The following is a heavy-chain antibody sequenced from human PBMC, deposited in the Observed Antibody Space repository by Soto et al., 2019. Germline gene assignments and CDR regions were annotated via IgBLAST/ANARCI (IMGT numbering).Heavy chain of an antibody. CDR1: GGSISSSNW. V-gene: IGHV4-4*02. Sequence: QVQLQESGPGLVKPSGTLSLTCAVSGGSISSSNWWSWVRQPPGKGLEWIGEIYHSGSTNYNPSLKSRVTISVDKSKNQFPLTVSSVTAADTAVYYCARDRCSGGSCYSGREGRYFDSWGQRTLVTVSS. D-gene: IGHD2-15*01. J-gene: IGHJ4*02. CDR2: IYHSGST. CDR3: ARDRCSGGSCYSGREGRYFDS.